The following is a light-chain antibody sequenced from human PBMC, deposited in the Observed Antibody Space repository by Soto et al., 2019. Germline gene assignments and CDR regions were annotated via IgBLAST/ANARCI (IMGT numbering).Light chain of an antibody. CDR1: QKIHSW. CDR2: DAS. V-gene: IGKV1-5*01. CDR3: QQYHTYSYT. J-gene: IGKJ2*01. Sequence: DIQMTQSPSTLSASVGDRVTITCRASQKIHSWLAWYQQKPGKAPKLLIYDASTLEGGVSSRFGGSGTGTEFPLTIRSLQPDDFATYYCQQYHTYSYTFGQGTKLEIK.